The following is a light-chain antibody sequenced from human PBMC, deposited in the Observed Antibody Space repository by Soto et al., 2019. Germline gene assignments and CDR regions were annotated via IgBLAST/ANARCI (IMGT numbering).Light chain of an antibody. V-gene: IGLV1-44*01. CDR1: SSNIGRNT. Sequence: QSVLTQPPSASGTPGQRVTISCSGSSSNIGRNTVNWYLHLPGTAPKLLIYSNNQRPSGVPDRFSGSKSGTSASLAISALQSEDEADYYCAAWDDSLNGHVVFGGGTKLTVL. J-gene: IGLJ2*01. CDR2: SNN. CDR3: AAWDDSLNGHVV.